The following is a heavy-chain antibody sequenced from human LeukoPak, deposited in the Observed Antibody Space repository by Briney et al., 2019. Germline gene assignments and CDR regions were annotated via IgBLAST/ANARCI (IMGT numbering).Heavy chain of an antibody. D-gene: IGHD3-10*01. CDR3: ARDRTRTMVRGVIMGY. CDR2: IKQDGSEK. J-gene: IGHJ4*02. Sequence: RGSLRLSCAASGFTFSSYWMSWVRQAPGKGLEWVANIKQDGSEKYYVDSVKGRFTISRDNAKNSLYLQMNSLRAEDTAVYYCARDRTRTMVRGVIMGYWGQGTLVTVSS. V-gene: IGHV3-7*03. CDR1: GFTFSSYW.